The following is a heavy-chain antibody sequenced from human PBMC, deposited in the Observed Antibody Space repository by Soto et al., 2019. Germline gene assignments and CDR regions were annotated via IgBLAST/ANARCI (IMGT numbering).Heavy chain of an antibody. CDR2: IYPGDSDT. CDR3: ARYPLAQMITFGGVALGWFDP. Sequence: GESLKISCKGSGYSFTSYWIGWVRQMPGKGLEWMGIIYPGDSDTRYSPSFQGQVTISADKSISTAYLQWSSLKASDTAMYYCARYPLAQMITFGGVALGWFDPWGQGTLVTVSS. V-gene: IGHV5-51*01. CDR1: GYSFTSYW. J-gene: IGHJ5*02. D-gene: IGHD3-16*01.